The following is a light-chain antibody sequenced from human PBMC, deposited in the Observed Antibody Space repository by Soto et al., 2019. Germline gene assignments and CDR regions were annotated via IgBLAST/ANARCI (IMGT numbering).Light chain of an antibody. V-gene: IGKV1-5*01. CDR3: QHYNIYLLS. CDR1: QSISSW. Sequence: DIQMTQSPSTLSASVGDRVTITCRASQSISSWLAWYQQKPGQAPKVLIYDASSLESGVPSRFSGSGSGTEFTLTISRLQPDDFATYHCQHYNIYLLSFGPGTKVDIK. CDR2: DAS. J-gene: IGKJ3*01.